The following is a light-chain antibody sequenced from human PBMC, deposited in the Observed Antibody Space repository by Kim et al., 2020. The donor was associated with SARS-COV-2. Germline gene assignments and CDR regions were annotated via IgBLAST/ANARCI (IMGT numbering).Light chain of an antibody. Sequence: SPGDSATLSCRASQSVSSYLAWYQQKPGQAPRLLIYDTSNRATGTPARFSGSGSGTDFTLTISTLEPEDFAVYYCQQRSNWPTWTFGQGTKVDIK. CDR3: QQRSNWPTWT. V-gene: IGKV3-11*01. J-gene: IGKJ1*01. CDR1: QSVSSY. CDR2: DTS.